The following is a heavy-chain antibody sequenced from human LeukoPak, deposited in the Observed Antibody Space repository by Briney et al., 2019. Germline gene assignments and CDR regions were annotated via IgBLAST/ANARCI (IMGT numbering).Heavy chain of an antibody. J-gene: IGHJ4*02. CDR2: VYNSGTT. V-gene: IGHV4-59*11. CDR3: ARDAY. Sequence: SETLSLTCTVSGVSIGSHYWSWIRQSPGKGLEWIGCVYNSGTTVYNPSPAGRVTISVDTSKNQYSLNLRSVTAADAAVYYCARDAYWGQGILVTVSS. CDR1: GVSIGSHY.